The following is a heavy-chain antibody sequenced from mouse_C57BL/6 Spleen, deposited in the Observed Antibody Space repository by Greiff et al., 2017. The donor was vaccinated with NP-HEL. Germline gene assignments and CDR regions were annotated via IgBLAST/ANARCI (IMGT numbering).Heavy chain of an antibody. D-gene: IGHD2-1*01. CDR2: ISYDGSN. V-gene: IGHV3-6*01. CDR1: GYSITSGYY. J-gene: IGHJ2*01. CDR3: ARAKGNYYFDY. Sequence: DVKLQESGPGLVKPSQSLSLTCSVTGYSITSGYYWNWIRQFPGNKLEWMGYISYDGSNNYNPSLKNRISITRDTSKNQFFLKLNSVTTEDTATYYCARAKGNYYFDYWGQGTTLTVSS.